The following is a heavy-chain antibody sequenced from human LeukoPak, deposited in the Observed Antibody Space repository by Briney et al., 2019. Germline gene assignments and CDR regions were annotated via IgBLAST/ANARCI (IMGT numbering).Heavy chain of an antibody. CDR2: ISYDGSNK. V-gene: IGHV3-30-3*01. D-gene: IGHD1-26*01. Sequence: HPGRSLRLSCAASGFTFSSYTMHWVRQAPGKGLEWVAVISYDGSNKYYADSVKGRFTISRDNSKNTLYLQMNSLRAEDTAVYYCARDNLVGASDYWGQGTLVTVSS. CDR1: GFTFSSYT. J-gene: IGHJ4*02. CDR3: ARDNLVGASDY.